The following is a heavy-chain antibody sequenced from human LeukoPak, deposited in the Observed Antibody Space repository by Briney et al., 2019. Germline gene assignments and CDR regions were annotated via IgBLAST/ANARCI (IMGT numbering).Heavy chain of an antibody. V-gene: IGHV3-53*01. CDR1: GFTDSSNY. Sequence: GGSLRLSCAASGFTDSSNYMSWVRQAPGKGLEWVSVIYSGGSTYYADSVKGRFTISRDNSKNTLYLQMNSLRAEDTAVYYCARYSGSYLDYWGQGTLVTVSS. CDR2: IYSGGST. J-gene: IGHJ4*02. CDR3: ARYSGSYLDY. D-gene: IGHD1-26*01.